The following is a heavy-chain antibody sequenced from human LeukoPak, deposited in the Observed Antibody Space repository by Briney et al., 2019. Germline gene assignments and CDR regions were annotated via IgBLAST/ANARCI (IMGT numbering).Heavy chain of an antibody. J-gene: IGHJ3*02. CDR3: AREGRYTHDAFDI. V-gene: IGHV3-21*04. D-gene: IGHD5-24*01. Sequence: GVSLRLSCAASGFIFSSYSMSWVRQAPGRGLEWVSFISSSSSYIYYADSLKGRFTISRDTAQNSLYLQMNSLRVGDKALYYYAREGRYTHDAFDIWGPGTVVTVS. CDR1: GFIFSSYS. CDR2: ISSSSSYI.